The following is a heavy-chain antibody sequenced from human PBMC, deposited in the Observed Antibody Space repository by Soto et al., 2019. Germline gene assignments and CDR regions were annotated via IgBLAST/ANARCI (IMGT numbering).Heavy chain of an antibody. Sequence: QVQLQESGPGLVKPSETLSLTCTVSGGSISSYYWSWIRQPPGKGLEWIGYIYYSGSTNYNPSLKSRVTISVDTSKNQFSLKLSSVTAADTAVYYCARGPCCSSSWYIPGYYYGMDVWGQGTTVTVSS. CDR3: ARGPCCSSSWYIPGYYYGMDV. D-gene: IGHD6-13*01. CDR1: GGSISSYY. CDR2: IYYSGST. J-gene: IGHJ6*02. V-gene: IGHV4-59*01.